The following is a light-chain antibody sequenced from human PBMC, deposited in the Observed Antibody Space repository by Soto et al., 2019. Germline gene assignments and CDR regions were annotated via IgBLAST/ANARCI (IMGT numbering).Light chain of an antibody. CDR3: SSYTSTSLYV. V-gene: IGLV2-14*01. J-gene: IGLJ1*01. Sequence: QSALTQPASVSGSPGQSITISCTGTSSDVGGYNYVSWYQQHLGKAPKLMIYDVSNRPSGVSNRFSGSKSDNTASLTISGLQAEDEADYYCSSYTSTSLYVFGTGTKLTVL. CDR1: SSDVGGYNY. CDR2: DVS.